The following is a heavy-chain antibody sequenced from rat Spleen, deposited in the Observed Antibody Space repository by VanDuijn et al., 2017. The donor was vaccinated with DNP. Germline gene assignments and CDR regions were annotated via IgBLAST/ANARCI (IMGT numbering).Heavy chain of an antibody. V-gene: IGHV3-1*01. Sequence: EVQLQESGSGLVKPSQSLSLTCSVTGSSITSNYWGWIRKFPGNKMEYIGHISYSGSTNYNPSLKSLISITCDTSKNHFFLHLNSVTTEDTATYYCARWTRYFDYWGQGVMVTVSS. J-gene: IGHJ2*01. CDR3: ARWTRYFDY. CDR1: GSSITSNY. CDR2: ISYSGST. D-gene: IGHD1-7*01.